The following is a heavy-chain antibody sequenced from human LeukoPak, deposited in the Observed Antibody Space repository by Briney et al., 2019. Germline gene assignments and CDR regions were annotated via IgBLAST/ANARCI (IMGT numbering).Heavy chain of an antibody. Sequence: SGTLSLTCAVSGGSISSSNWWSWVRQPPGKGLEWIGQIYHSGSTNYNPSLKSRVTISVDKSKNQFSLKLSSVTAADTAVYYCARDAYDSSGYSFDYWGQGTLVTVSS. V-gene: IGHV4-4*02. CDR1: GGSISSSNW. CDR2: IYHSGST. D-gene: IGHD3-22*01. J-gene: IGHJ4*02. CDR3: ARDAYDSSGYSFDY.